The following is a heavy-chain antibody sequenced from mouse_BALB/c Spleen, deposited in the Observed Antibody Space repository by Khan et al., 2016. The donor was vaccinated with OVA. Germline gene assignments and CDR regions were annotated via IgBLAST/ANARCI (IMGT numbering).Heavy chain of an antibody. J-gene: IGHJ2*01. V-gene: IGHV2-6-5*01. CDR2: IWGGGST. Sequence: QVQLKDSGPGLVAPSQSLSITCTVSGFSLTDYGVSWIRQPPGKGLEWLGVIWGGGSTYYNSALKSRLSISKDNSKRQVFLKMNSLQTDDTAMYYCAKQLILYPYYLDYGAQGTTLTVSS. CDR1: GFSLTDYG. CDR3: AKQLILYPYYLDY.